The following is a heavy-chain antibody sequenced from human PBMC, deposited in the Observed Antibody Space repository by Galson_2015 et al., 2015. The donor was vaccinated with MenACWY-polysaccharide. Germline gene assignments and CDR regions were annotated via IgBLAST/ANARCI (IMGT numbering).Heavy chain of an antibody. CDR1: DYSIRSGYF. CDR2: IFHSGTT. CDR3: ARGGGAVSNRNWFDP. Sequence: LSLTCAVSDYSIRSGYFWGWIRQPPGKGLEWIASIFHSGTTYYNPSLKSRVTISVDTPKNQFSLKLNSVTAADTAVYYCARGGGAVSNRNWFDPWGQGTLVTVSS. V-gene: IGHV4-38-2*01. J-gene: IGHJ5*02. D-gene: IGHD1/OR15-1a*01.